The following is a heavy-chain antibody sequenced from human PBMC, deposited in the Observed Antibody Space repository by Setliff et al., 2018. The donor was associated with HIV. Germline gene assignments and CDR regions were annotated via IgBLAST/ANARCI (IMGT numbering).Heavy chain of an antibody. D-gene: IGHD4-17*01. CDR3: ASYGGGSENDAFRV. J-gene: IGHJ3*01. Sequence: SETLSLTCTVSGGSINISSYYWGWIRQPPGKGLEWIGSMYYSGSTYQNLSLKRRVTISVDTSKNQFSLNVNSVTAADTAVYYCASYGGGSENDAFRVWGQGTMVTVSS. V-gene: IGHV4-39*01. CDR1: GGSINISSYY. CDR2: MYYSGST.